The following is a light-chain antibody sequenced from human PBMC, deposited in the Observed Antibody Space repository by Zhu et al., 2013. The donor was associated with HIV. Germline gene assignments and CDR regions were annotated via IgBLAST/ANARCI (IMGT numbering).Light chain of an antibody. Sequence: DIVMTQSPDSLAVSLGERATINCKSSQSVLHSSNNKNFLAWYQQKPGQPPKLLISWASTRESGVPDRFSGSGSGTDFTLTISRLQAEDVAVFFCQQYYSTPPTFGQGTTLEIE. CDR1: QSVLHSSNNKNF. CDR2: WAS. V-gene: IGKV4-1*01. J-gene: IGKJ2*01. CDR3: QQYYSTPPT.